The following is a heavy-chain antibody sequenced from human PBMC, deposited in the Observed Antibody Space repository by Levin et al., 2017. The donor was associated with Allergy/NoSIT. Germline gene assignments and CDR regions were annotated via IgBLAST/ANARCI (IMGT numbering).Heavy chain of an antibody. CDR3: ARSDILTGYYNVPGAFDI. CDR2: INPSGGST. V-gene: IGHV1-46*01. Sequence: ASVKVSCKASGYTFTSYYMHWVRQAPGQGLEWMGIINPSGGSTSYAQKFQGRVTMTRDTSTSTVYMELSSLRSEDTAVYYCARSDILTGYYNVPGAFDIWGQGTMVTVSS. J-gene: IGHJ3*02. CDR1: GYTFTSYY. D-gene: IGHD3-9*01.